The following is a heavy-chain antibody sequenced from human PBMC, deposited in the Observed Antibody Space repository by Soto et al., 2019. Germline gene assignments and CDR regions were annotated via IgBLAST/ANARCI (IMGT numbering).Heavy chain of an antibody. Sequence: EVQLLESGGGLVQPGGSLRLSCAASGFTFSSYAMSWVRQAPGKGLEWVSAIYSGGSTYYADSVKGRFTISRDNSKNPLYLQMNSLRAEDTAVYYCARSSAYLSFDYWGQGTLVTVSS. CDR3: ARSSAYLSFDY. CDR1: GFTFSSYA. CDR2: IYSGGST. J-gene: IGHJ4*02. V-gene: IGHV3-23*05.